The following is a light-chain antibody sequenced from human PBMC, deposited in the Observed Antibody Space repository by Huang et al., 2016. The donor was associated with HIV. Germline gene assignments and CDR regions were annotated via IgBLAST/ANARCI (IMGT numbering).Light chain of an antibody. V-gene: IGKV3-11*01. J-gene: IGKJ4*01. Sequence: EIVLTQSPATLSLSPGEIATLSCMASQCVGNYLAWYQQKSGQAPSLLIYEASIRATGLPARFSGSGSGTDFTLTINSLEPEDFAVYYCQQRRNWPPTTFGGGTKVEIK. CDR1: QCVGNY. CDR2: EAS. CDR3: QQRRNWPPTT.